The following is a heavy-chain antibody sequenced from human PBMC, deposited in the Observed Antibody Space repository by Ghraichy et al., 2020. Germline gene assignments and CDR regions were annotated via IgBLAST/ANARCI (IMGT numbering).Heavy chain of an antibody. CDR2: IYWDNDK. J-gene: IGHJ5*02. CDR1: GFSISSGGVG. Sequence: SGPTLVKPRETLTLTCTFSGFSISSGGVGVGWVRRPPGKALEWLGVIYWDNDKRYSPSLKSRLSVAKDTSKSQVVLTMTNVVPADTATYYCLHRIKYGSNYNTGWFDPWGQGILVTVSS. D-gene: IGHD5-24*01. V-gene: IGHV2-5*02. CDR3: LHRIKYGSNYNTGWFDP.